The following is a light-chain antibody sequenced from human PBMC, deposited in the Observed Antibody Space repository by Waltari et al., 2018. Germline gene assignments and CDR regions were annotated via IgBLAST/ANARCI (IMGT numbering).Light chain of an antibody. Sequence: DIVMTQSPDSLAVSLGERATINCKSSQILLYSSNHKNYLAWYQPKPGQPPKLLVYWASTRESGVPDRFSGSGSWTDFTLTISSLQAEDVAVYYCQQYYTTLYTFGQGTKLEIK. V-gene: IGKV4-1*01. CDR1: QILLYSSNHKNY. CDR2: WAS. J-gene: IGKJ2*01. CDR3: QQYYTTLYT.